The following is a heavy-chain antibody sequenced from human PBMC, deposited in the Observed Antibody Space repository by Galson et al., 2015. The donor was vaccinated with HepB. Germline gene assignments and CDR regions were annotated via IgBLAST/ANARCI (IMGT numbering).Heavy chain of an antibody. CDR3: ARGDVSDYVPTPFGS. CDR2: ISYDGSKK. Sequence: SLRLSCAASGFTFSSYAMHWVRQAPGKGLEWVAVISYDGSKKYYADSVKGRFAISRDNSKNTLYLQMDSLRVEDTAVYYCARGDVSDYVPTPFGSWGQGTLVTVSS. V-gene: IGHV3-30*09. CDR1: GFTFSSYA. D-gene: IGHD1-26*01. J-gene: IGHJ4*02.